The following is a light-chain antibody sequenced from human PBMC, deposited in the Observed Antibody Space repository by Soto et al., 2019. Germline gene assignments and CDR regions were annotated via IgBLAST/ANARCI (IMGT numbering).Light chain of an antibody. CDR2: SNN. J-gene: IGLJ2*01. CDR1: SSNIGSNY. Sequence: QSVLTQPPSASGTPGQRVTISCSGSSSNIGSNYVYWYQQLPGTAPKLLIYSNNQRPSGVPDRFSGSKSGTSASLAISGLRSEDEADYYCAAWDHSLRGVVFGGGTKLTVL. V-gene: IGLV1-47*02. CDR3: AAWDHSLRGVV.